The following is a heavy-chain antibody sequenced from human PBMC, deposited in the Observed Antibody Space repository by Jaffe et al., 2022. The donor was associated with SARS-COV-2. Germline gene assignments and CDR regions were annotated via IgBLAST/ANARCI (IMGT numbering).Heavy chain of an antibody. CDR3: AKDTEETLGYSSGWFDY. V-gene: IGHV3-9*01. D-gene: IGHD6-19*01. J-gene: IGHJ4*02. CDR1: GFTFDDYA. CDR2: ISWNSGSI. Sequence: EVQLVESGGGLVQPGRSLRLSCAASGFTFDDYAMHWVRQAPGKGLEWVSGISWNSGSIGYADSVKGRFTISRDNAKNSLYLQMNSLRAEDTALYYCAKDTEETLGYSSGWFDYWGQGTLVTVSS.